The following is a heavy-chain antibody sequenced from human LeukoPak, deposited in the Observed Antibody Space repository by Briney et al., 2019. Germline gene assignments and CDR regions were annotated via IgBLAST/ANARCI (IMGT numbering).Heavy chain of an antibody. D-gene: IGHD2-21*02. CDR2: IHHSGNT. V-gene: IGHV4-39*07. J-gene: IGHJ5*02. CDR1: GDSISSSGYY. Sequence: SETLSLTCSVSGDSISSSGYYWDWIRQPPGKGLEWIGSIHHSGNTNYNPSLKSRVTISVDTSKNQFSLKLSSVTAADTAVYYCAREGWSYCGGDCLGWFDPWGQGTLVTVSS. CDR3: AREGWSYCGGDCLGWFDP.